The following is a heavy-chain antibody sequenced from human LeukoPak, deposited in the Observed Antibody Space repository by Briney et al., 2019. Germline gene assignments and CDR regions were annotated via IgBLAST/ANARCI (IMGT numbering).Heavy chain of an antibody. J-gene: IGHJ4*02. CDR2: IKTKTDGGTT. Sequence: GGSLRLSCAASGFTFSNAYMSWVRQAPGRGLEWVGRIKTKTDGGTTDYAAPVKGRFTISRDDSKNTLYLQMNSLKTEDTAVYYCTTDRELRIQLWLKSWGQGTLVTVSS. D-gene: IGHD5-18*01. V-gene: IGHV3-15*01. CDR3: TTDRELRIQLWLKS. CDR1: GFTFSNAY.